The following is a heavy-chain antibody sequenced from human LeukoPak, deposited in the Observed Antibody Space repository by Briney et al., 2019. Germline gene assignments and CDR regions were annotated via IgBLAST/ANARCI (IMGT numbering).Heavy chain of an antibody. Sequence: ASVKLSCKASGYAFSDVYFNWVRQAPGQPLEWMGWINPHSEASIYPQKFQGRVTIHNSTDPAHKELRSLRSDHPAVYYCVTASVTHTRDPWGPGTLVTVSS. CDR1: GYAFSDVY. V-gene: IGHV1-2*02. J-gene: IGHJ5*02. CDR2: INPHSEAS. D-gene: IGHD5/OR15-5a*01. CDR3: VTASVTHTRDP.